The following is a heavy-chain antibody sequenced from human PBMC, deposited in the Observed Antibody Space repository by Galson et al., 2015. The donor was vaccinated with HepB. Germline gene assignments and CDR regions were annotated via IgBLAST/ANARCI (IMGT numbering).Heavy chain of an antibody. CDR3: ARAPGYSGYDRSNWFDP. CDR2: TYYRSKWYN. Sequence: CAISGDSVSSHSAAWNWIRQSPSRGLEWLGRTYYRSKWYNDYAVSVKSRITINPDTSKNQFSLQLNSVTPEDTAVYYCARAPGYSGYDRSNWFDPWGQGTLVTVSS. V-gene: IGHV6-1*01. D-gene: IGHD5-12*01. CDR1: GDSVSSHSAA. J-gene: IGHJ5*02.